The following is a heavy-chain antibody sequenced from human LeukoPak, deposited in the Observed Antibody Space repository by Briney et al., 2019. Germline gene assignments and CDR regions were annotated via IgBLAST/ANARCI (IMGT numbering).Heavy chain of an antibody. Sequence: GSLRLSCAASGFTFSSYSMNWVRQAPGKGLEWVSSISSSSSYIYYADSVKGRFTISRDNAKNSLYLQMNSLRAEDTAVYYCLGRAGSYYNEDYFDYWGQGTLVTVSS. CDR1: GFTFSSYS. D-gene: IGHD3-10*01. V-gene: IGHV3-21*01. CDR2: ISSSSSYI. CDR3: LGRAGSYYNEDYFDY. J-gene: IGHJ4*02.